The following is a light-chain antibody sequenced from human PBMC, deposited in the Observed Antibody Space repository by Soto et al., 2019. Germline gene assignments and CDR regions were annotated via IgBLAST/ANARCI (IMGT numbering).Light chain of an antibody. J-gene: IGKJ5*01. Sequence: DIQMTQSPSTLSASVGDRVTITCRASQSITSWLAWYQQKPGQAPRLLIYDVSTLQSGVPSRFSGSGSATAFTLTISSLQPDDFATYYCPHLNSYPITFGQGTRLEIK. CDR2: DVS. CDR3: PHLNSYPIT. CDR1: QSITSW. V-gene: IGKV1-5*01.